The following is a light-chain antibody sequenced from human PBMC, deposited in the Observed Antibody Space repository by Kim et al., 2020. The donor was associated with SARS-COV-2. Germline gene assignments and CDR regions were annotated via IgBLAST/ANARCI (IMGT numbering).Light chain of an antibody. Sequence: APGKTARITRGGNNIGSMNVHGYQQRPGQAPVLVIYYDTDRPSGIPERFSGSNSGNTATLTISRVEAGDEADYYCQVWDSRSDHLVFGGGTKVTVL. V-gene: IGLV3-21*04. CDR2: YDT. J-gene: IGLJ2*01. CDR1: NIGSMN. CDR3: QVWDSRSDHLV.